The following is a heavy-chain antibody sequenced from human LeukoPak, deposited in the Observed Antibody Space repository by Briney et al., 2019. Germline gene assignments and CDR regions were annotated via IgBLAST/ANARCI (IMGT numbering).Heavy chain of an antibody. Sequence: GGSLRLSCAASGFTFSTYAMSWVRQAPGKGLEWVAFIRYDGSNKYYADSVKGRFTISRDNSKNTLYLQMNSLRAEDTAVYYCAKGRREVSSSWYVWGQGTLVTVSS. J-gene: IGHJ4*02. D-gene: IGHD6-13*01. CDR1: GFTFSTYA. CDR3: AKGRREVSSSWYV. CDR2: IRYDGSNK. V-gene: IGHV3-30*02.